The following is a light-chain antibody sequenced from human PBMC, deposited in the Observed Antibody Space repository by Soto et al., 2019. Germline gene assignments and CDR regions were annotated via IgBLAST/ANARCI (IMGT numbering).Light chain of an antibody. CDR3: QQYNSYSYT. CDR2: KAT. Sequence: DIQMTQSPSTLSASVGDRVTITCRASQSISSWLAWYQQKTGKAPKLLIYKATSVESGVPSRFSGSGSGTALTLTISSLQPDDFATYYCQQYNSYSYTFGQGTKLEIK. J-gene: IGKJ2*01. CDR1: QSISSW. V-gene: IGKV1-5*03.